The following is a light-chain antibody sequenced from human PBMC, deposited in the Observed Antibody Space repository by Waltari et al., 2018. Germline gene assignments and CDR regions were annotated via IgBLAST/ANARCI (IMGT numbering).Light chain of an antibody. V-gene: IGLV1-47*01. CDR3: AAWDDSLSVWV. J-gene: IGLJ3*02. Sequence: QSVLTQPPSASGTPRQRVTISCSGSNSNIGTTYVYWYQQLPGTAPKLLIYSNNQRPSGFPDRFSGSKFGTLASLAISGLRSDDEAYYYCAAWDDSLSVWVFCVGTKLSVL. CDR1: NSNIGTTY. CDR2: SNN.